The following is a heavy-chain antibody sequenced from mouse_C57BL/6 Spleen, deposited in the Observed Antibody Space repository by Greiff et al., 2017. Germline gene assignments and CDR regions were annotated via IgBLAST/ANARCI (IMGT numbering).Heavy chain of an antibody. V-gene: IGHV1-82*01. D-gene: IGHD1-1*01. CDR2: IYPGDGDT. CDR1: GYAFSSSW. CDR3: ARSTTVVATGSY. J-gene: IGHJ2*01. Sequence: VQVVESGPELVKPGASVKISCKASGYAFSSSWMNWVKQRPGKGLEWIGRIYPGDGDTNYNGKFKGKATLTADKSSSTAYMQLSSLTSEDSAVYFCARSTTVVATGSYWGQGTTLTVSS.